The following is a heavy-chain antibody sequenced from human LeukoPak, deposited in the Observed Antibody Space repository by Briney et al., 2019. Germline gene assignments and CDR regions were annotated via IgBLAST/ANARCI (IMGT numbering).Heavy chain of an antibody. CDR2: IRSDTTDE. Sequence: GGSLRLSCAASGFTFSNYDMHWVRQAPGKGLEWVAFIRSDTTDEYYVDSAKGRFTIFRDNSRNILYLQMNSLTAEDTAIYYCAKNRLGHNYADAFEIWGQGTMVRISS. V-gene: IGHV3-30*02. D-gene: IGHD5-24*01. J-gene: IGHJ3*02. CDR1: GFTFSNYD. CDR3: AKNRLGHNYADAFEI.